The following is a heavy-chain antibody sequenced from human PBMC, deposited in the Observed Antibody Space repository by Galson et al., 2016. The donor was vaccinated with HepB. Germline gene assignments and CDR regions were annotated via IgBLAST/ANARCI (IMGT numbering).Heavy chain of an antibody. J-gene: IGHJ4*02. Sequence: SLRLSCATSGFTFDDYAMHWVRQAPGKGLEWVSGISWDSSTLAYAVSVKGRFAISRDNAKNALYLQMNSLRSEDTAFYYCVQASPRVYCIGDKCLSYFASWGQGTPVTVSS. V-gene: IGHV3-9*01. CDR3: VQASPRVYCIGDKCLSYFAS. CDR2: ISWDSSTL. CDR1: GFTFDDYA. D-gene: IGHD2-15*01.